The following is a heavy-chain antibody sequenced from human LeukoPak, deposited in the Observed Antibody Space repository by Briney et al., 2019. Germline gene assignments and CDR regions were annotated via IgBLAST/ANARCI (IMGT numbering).Heavy chain of an antibody. J-gene: IGHJ4*02. D-gene: IGHD6-19*01. V-gene: IGHV3-48*03. CDR3: ARDGSGWYVFDY. CDR2: ISSSGSTI. Sequence: GSLRLSCAASGFTFSSYEMNWVRQAPGKGLEWVSYISSSGSTIYYADSVKGRFTISRDNAKNSLYLQMNSLRAEDTAVYYCARDGSGWYVFDYWGRGTLVTVSS. CDR1: GFTFSSYE.